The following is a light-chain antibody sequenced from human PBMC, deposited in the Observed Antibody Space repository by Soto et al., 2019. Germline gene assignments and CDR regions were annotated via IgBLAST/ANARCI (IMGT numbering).Light chain of an antibody. V-gene: IGKV3-20*01. CDR1: ESVSSN. Sequence: EIVMTQSPATLSVSPVERATLSCMASESVSSNLSWYQQKPGQAPRLLIYGASNRATGIPDRFSGSGSGTDFTLTISRLEPEDFAVYYCQQYGSSGTFGQGTKVDIK. CDR2: GAS. CDR3: QQYGSSGT. J-gene: IGKJ1*01.